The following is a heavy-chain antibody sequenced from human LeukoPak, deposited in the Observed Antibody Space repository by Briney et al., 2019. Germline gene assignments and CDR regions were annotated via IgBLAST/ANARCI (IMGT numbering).Heavy chain of an antibody. V-gene: IGHV3-30*04. J-gene: IGHJ4*02. D-gene: IGHD6-13*01. Sequence: GRSLRLSCAASGFTFSDYTMQWVRQAPGKGLEWVALLPPDGSYQYYADPLKGRFTISRDTFKNALYLQMNSLRLADTAVYYCARGLHDRSWYGAHWGQGTLLSVSS. CDR1: GFTFSDYT. CDR3: ARGLHDRSWYGAH. CDR2: LPPDGSYQ.